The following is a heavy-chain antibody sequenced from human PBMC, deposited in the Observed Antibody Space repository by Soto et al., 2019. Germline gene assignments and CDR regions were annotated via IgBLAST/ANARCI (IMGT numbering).Heavy chain of an antibody. CDR2: IYPGDSDT. CDR3: ARXQRDYGDYGTYYYGMDV. D-gene: IGHD4-17*01. CDR1: GYSFTSYW. J-gene: IGHJ6*02. Sequence: GESLKISCKGSGYSFTSYWIGWVRQMPGKGLEWMGIIYPGDSDTRYSPSFQGQVTISADKSISTAYLQWSSLKASDTAMYYCARXQRDYGDYGTYYYGMDVWGQGTTVTVSS. V-gene: IGHV5-51*01.